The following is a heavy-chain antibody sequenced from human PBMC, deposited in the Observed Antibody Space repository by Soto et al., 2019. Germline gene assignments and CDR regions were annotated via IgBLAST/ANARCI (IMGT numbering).Heavy chain of an antibody. Sequence: GGSLRLSCAASGFTFSSYDMHWVRQATGKGLEWVSAIGTAGDTYYPGSVKGRFTISRENAKNSLYLQMNSLRAGDTAVYYCARDNCSGGSCPGGMDVWGQGTTVTVSS. CDR1: GFTFSSYD. CDR2: IGTAGDT. CDR3: ARDNCSGGSCPGGMDV. D-gene: IGHD2-15*01. V-gene: IGHV3-13*04. J-gene: IGHJ6*02.